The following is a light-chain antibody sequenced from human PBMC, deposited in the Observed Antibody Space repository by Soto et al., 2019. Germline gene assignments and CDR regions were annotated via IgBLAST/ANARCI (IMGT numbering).Light chain of an antibody. V-gene: IGLV3-25*02. CDR1: TLPKKY. CDR3: QSAGPSGPFSWV. CDR2: KDD. Sequence: SYELTQPPSVSVSPGQTARITCSGDTLPKKYVYWYQKKAGQAPLLVVYKDDERPSGIPERFSGSSSGSTVTLTISAVQAEDEADYYCQSAGPSGPFSWVFGGGTKLTVL. J-gene: IGLJ3*02.